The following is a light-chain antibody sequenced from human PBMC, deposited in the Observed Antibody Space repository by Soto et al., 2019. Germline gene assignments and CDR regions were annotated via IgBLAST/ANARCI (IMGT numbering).Light chain of an antibody. CDR1: RSNIGSTS. Sequence: QSVLTQPPSASGTPGQRVTISCSGSRSNIGSTSINWYQQLPGTAPKVLIYSNNQRPSGVPDRFSGSKSGTSASLAISGLQSDDEAEYHCAAWDDSLNGWVFGGGTKLTVL. CDR2: SNN. CDR3: AAWDDSLNGWV. V-gene: IGLV1-44*01. J-gene: IGLJ3*02.